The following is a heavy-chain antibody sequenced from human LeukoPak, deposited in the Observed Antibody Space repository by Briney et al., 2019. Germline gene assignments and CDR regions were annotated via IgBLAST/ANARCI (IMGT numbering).Heavy chain of an antibody. CDR2: IYTSGST. V-gene: IGHV4-4*07. J-gene: IGHJ1*01. Sequence: PSETLSLTCTVSGGSISSYYWSWIRQPAGKGLEWIGRIYTSGSTNYNPSLKSRVTISVDTSKNQFSLKLSSVTAADTAVYYCARSPPPHAEYFQHWGQGTLVTVSS. CDR3: ARSPPPHAEYFQH. CDR1: GGSISSYY.